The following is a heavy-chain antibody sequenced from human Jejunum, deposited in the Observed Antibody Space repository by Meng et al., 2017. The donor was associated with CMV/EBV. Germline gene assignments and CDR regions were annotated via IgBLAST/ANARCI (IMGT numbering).Heavy chain of an antibody. D-gene: IGHD6-6*01. V-gene: IGHV4-59*01. CDR1: GGSISGYY. J-gene: IGHJ4*02. CDR3: ARAYSSSCRVDY. Sequence: STVSGGSISGYYWNWIRQPPGKGLEWIGYVYYSGGTNYNPSLKSRVTISVDTSKNQFSLKLSSVTAADTAVYYCARAYSSSCRVDYWGQGTLVTVSS. CDR2: VYYSGGT.